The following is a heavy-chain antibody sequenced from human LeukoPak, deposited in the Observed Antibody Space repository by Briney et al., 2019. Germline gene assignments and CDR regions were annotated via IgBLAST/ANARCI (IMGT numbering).Heavy chain of an antibody. J-gene: IGHJ4*02. CDR3: ARHDYGGNSGDY. Sequence: GGSLRLSCAASGFTLSSYSMNWVRQAPGKGLEWVSYIGTSSSTIYYADSVKGRFTISRDNAKNSLYLQMNSLRDEDTAVYYCARHDYGGNSGDYWGQGTLVTVSS. CDR1: GFTLSSYS. CDR2: IGTSSSTI. D-gene: IGHD4-23*01. V-gene: IGHV3-48*02.